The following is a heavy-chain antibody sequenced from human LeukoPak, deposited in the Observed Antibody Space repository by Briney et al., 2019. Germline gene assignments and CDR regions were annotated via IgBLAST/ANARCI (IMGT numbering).Heavy chain of an antibody. J-gene: IGHJ4*02. CDR1: GYTFTSYY. Sequence: ASVNVSCKASGYTFTSYYMHWVRQAPGQGLEWMGVINPSGGSTSYAQKFQGRVTMTRDTSTSTVYMELSSLRSEATAVYYCARDRGYSSGWYYFDYCGQGTLVTASS. CDR2: INPSGGST. D-gene: IGHD6-19*01. CDR3: ARDRGYSSGWYYFDY. V-gene: IGHV1-46*01.